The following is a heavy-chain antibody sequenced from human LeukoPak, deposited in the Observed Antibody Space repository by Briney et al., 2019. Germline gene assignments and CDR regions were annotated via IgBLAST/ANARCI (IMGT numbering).Heavy chain of an antibody. CDR2: IYTSGST. D-gene: IGHD3-10*01. J-gene: IGHJ6*03. V-gene: IGHV4-4*07. CDR1: GGSISSYY. CDR3: AREGRSGSSNPYYYYYYYMDV. Sequence: SETLSLTSTVSGGSISSYYWSWIRQPAGKGLEWIGRIYTSGSTNYNPSLKSRVTMSVDTSKNQFSLKLSSVTAADTAVYYCAREGRSGSSNPYYYYYYYMDVWGKGTTVTISS.